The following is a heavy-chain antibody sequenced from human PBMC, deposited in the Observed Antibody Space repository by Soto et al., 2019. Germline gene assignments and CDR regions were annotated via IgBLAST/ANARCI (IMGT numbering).Heavy chain of an antibody. Sequence: EVQLLETGGRLVQSGGSLRLSCAASGFTFSSYAMTWVRQAPGKGLDRSTSISASGDSTHYADSVKGRFTITRDNSKNTMYLQMNSMSAEDTAVYYCAKEIPSFNYWGQGTLVTGFS. J-gene: IGHJ4*02. CDR1: GFTFSSYA. CDR2: ISASGDST. V-gene: IGHV3-23*01. CDR3: AKEIPSFNY.